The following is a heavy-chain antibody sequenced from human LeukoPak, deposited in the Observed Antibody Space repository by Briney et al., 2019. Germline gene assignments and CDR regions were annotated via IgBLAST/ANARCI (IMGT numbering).Heavy chain of an antibody. D-gene: IGHD1-1*01. J-gene: IGHJ4*02. CDR1: GFTVSSNY. V-gene: IGHV3-53*01. Sequence: GGSLRLSCAASGFTVSSNYMSWVRQAPGKGLEWVSVIYSGGSTYYADSVKGRFTISRDNSKNTLYLQMNSLRAEDTAAYYCARAYNWNDCYFDYWGQGTLVTVSS. CDR2: IYSGGST. CDR3: ARAYNWNDCYFDY.